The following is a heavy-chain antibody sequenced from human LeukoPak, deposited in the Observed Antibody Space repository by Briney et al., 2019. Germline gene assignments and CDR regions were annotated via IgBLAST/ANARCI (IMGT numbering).Heavy chain of an antibody. D-gene: IGHD6-6*01. Sequence: SETLSLTCAVYGGSFSGYYWSWIRQPPGKGLEWIGEINHSGSTNYNPSLKSRVTISVDTSKNQFSLKLSSVTAADTAVYHYASEEGNSSPPWGQGTLVTVSS. CDR2: INHSGST. CDR3: ASEEGNSSPP. CDR1: GGSFSGYY. J-gene: IGHJ5*02. V-gene: IGHV4-34*01.